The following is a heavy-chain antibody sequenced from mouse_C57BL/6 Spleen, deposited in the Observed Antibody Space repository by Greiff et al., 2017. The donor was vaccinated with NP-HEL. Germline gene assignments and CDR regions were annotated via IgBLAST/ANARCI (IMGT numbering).Heavy chain of an antibody. J-gene: IGHJ1*03. V-gene: IGHV1-64*01. D-gene: IGHD1-1*01. CDR1: GYTFTSYW. Sequence: QVQLQQPGAELVKPGASVKLSCKASGYTFTSYWMHWVKQRPGQGLEWIGMIHPISGSTNYNEKFTSKATLTVDKSSSTAYMQLSSLTSEDSAVYYCARSITTVVATPHWYCDVWGTGTTVTVSS. CDR3: ARSITTVVATPHWYCDV. CDR2: IHPISGST.